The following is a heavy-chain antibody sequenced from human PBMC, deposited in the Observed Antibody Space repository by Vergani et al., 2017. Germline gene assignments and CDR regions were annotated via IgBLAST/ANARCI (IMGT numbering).Heavy chain of an antibody. V-gene: IGHV1-2*02. CDR3: ARVGTSSNRDYFDC. Sequence: QVQLVQSGAEVKKPGALVKVSCKASGYTFTDYFMHWVRQAPGQGLECMGWINPNSGGTNYAQQFQGRVTMTRDTSISTAYMELSNLRSDDTAVYYCARVGTSSNRDYFDCWGEGTMVTVSS. D-gene: IGHD2-2*01. CDR1: GYTFTDYF. J-gene: IGHJ4*02. CDR2: INPNSGGT.